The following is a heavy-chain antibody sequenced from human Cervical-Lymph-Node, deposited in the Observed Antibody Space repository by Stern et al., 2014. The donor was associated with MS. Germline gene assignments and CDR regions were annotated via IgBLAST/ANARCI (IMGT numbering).Heavy chain of an antibody. D-gene: IGHD3-10*01. Sequence: VQLLESGGGVVQPGRSLSLSCVASGFTFSTYAMHWVRQAPGKGLEWGAFVSYYGTQRNSTDSVKARFTISRDNSKNTLYLHMNSLRDEDTAVYFCARGGRGVGLEYWGQGALVTVSS. CDR2: VSYYGTQR. CDR1: GFTFSTYA. J-gene: IGHJ4*02. V-gene: IGHV3-30-3*01. CDR3: ARGGRGVGLEY.